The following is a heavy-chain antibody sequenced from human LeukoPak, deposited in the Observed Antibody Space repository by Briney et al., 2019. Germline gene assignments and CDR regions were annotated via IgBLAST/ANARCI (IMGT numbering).Heavy chain of an antibody. CDR1: GGSISSGGYS. J-gene: IGHJ3*02. Sequence: SETLSLTCAVSGGSISSGGYSWSWIRQPPGKGLEWIGYIYHSGSTYYNPSLKSRVTISVDRSKNQFSLKLSSVTAADTAVYYCARTHNDSGYDEDAFDIWGQGTMVTVSS. V-gene: IGHV4-30-2*01. CDR3: ARTHNDSGYDEDAFDI. CDR2: IYHSGST. D-gene: IGHD5-12*01.